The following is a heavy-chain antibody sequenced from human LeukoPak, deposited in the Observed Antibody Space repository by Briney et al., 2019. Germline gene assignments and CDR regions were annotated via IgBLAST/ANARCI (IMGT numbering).Heavy chain of an antibody. CDR3: AKLRIAVAQEYFQH. CDR1: GFTFSRYA. J-gene: IGHJ1*01. CDR2: ISGSGVST. V-gene: IGHV3-23*01. Sequence: GGSLRLSCAASGFTFSRYAVSWVRQAPGKGLEWVSAISGSGVSTYYADSVKGRFTISRDNSKNTLYLQVNSLRAEDTAVYYCAKLRIAVAQEYFQHWGQGTLVTVSS. D-gene: IGHD6-19*01.